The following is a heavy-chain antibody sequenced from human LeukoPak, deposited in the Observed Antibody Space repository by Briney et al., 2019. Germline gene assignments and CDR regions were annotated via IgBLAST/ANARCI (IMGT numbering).Heavy chain of an antibody. V-gene: IGHV4-30-4*01. Sequence: SETLSLTCAVSGGSISSGDYYWSWIRQPPGKGLEWIGYIYYSGSTYYNPSLKSRVTISVDTSKNQFSLKLSSVTAADTAVYYCARDSYGSGTPPDYWGQGTLVTVSS. CDR2: IYYSGST. CDR3: ARDSYGSGTPPDY. J-gene: IGHJ4*02. D-gene: IGHD3-10*01. CDR1: GGSISSGDYY.